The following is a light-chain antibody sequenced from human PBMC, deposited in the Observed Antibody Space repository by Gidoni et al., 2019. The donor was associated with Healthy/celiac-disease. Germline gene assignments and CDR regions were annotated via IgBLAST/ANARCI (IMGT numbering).Light chain of an antibody. Sequence: QSVLTQPPSASGTPGQRVTISCSGSSSKHGSQTVNWYQHLPGTAPKLLIYSNQQRPSGVPDRFSGSKSGPSASLAISGLQSEDEADYYCAAWDDSLNGWVFGGGTKLTVL. CDR2: SNQ. CDR3: AAWDDSLNGWV. CDR1: SSKHGSQT. V-gene: IGLV1-44*01. J-gene: IGLJ3*02.